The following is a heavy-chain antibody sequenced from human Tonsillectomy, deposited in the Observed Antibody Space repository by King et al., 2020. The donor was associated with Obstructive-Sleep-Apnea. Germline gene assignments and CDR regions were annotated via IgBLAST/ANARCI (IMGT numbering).Heavy chain of an antibody. D-gene: IGHD1-14*01. J-gene: IGHJ1*01. CDR2: INSDGRST. V-gene: IGHV3-74*01. CDR3: ARDLAGNPEYFQD. Sequence: VQLVESGGGLVQPGGSLRLSCAASGFTFSTYWMHWVRHAPGKGLVWVSRINSDGRSTYYVDSVKGRFAISRDNAKNTLYLQMDSLRAEDTAVYYCARDLAGNPEYFQDWGQGTLVTVSS. CDR1: GFTFSTYW.